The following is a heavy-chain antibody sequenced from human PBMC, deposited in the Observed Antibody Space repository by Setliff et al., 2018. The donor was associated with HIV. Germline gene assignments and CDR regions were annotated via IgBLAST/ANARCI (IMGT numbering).Heavy chain of an antibody. D-gene: IGHD3-10*01. Sequence: ASVKVSCKASGYTFTSYGMSWVRQAPGQGLEWMGWISAYNGNTHYAQKLQGRVTMTTDTSTSTAYMELRSLRSDDTAVYSCARDYYGSGSYFILDYWGPGTLVTVSS. V-gene: IGHV1-18*01. CDR2: ISAYNGNT. J-gene: IGHJ4*02. CDR1: GYTFTSYG. CDR3: ARDYYGSGSYFILDY.